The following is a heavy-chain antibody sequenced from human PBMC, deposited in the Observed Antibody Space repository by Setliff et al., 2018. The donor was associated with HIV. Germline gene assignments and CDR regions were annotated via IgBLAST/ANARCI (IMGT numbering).Heavy chain of an antibody. Sequence: SVKVSCKASGGTFSSYAISWVRQAPGQGLDWMGGIIPVFGTTNYVQKFQGRVTITADESTSTAYMELSSLRSEDTAVYYCARGGVYYYDSSGWSMDYWGQGTLVTVSS. CDR1: GGTFSSYA. V-gene: IGHV1-69*13. CDR3: ARGGVYYYDSSGWSMDY. D-gene: IGHD3-22*01. CDR2: IIPVFGTT. J-gene: IGHJ4*02.